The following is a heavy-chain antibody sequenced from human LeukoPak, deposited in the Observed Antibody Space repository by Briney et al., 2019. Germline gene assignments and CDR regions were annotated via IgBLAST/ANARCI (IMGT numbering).Heavy chain of an antibody. Sequence: ASVKVSCKASGYTFTSYGISWVRQAPGQRPEWMGWISAYSTYNGNTNYAQRFQGRVTMTTDTSTSTAYMELRSLRSDDTAVYYCTRDLGQWLLQGIFFDYWGQGTLVTVSS. CDR2: ISAYSTYNGNT. D-gene: IGHD5-12*01. CDR3: TRDLGQWLLQGIFFDY. J-gene: IGHJ4*02. CDR1: GYTFTSYG. V-gene: IGHV1-18*01.